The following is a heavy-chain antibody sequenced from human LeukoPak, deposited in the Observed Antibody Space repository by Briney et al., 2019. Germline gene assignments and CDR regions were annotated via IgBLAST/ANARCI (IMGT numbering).Heavy chain of an antibody. D-gene: IGHD2-15*01. J-gene: IGHJ4*02. CDR1: GFTFSSYA. Sequence: PGGSLRLSCAASGFTFSSYAMSWVRQAPGKGLEWVSPIRGSGGTTYYADSVKGRFTISRDNSKNTLYLQMNSLRAEDTAVYYCAKDLSDMWQLSGSYFDYWGQGTLVTVSS. CDR3: AKDLSDMWQLSGSYFDY. CDR2: IRGSGGTT. V-gene: IGHV3-23*01.